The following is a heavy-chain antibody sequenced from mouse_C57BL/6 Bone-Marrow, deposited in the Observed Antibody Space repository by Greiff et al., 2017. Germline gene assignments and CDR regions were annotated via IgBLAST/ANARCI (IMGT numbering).Heavy chain of an antibody. V-gene: IGHV1-31*01. Sequence: EVQLMESGPDLVKPGASLKISCEASGYSFTGYDMPWVKQTHGNILDWIAYINPYNGVSCYHQTFKGTATFTIYKSYSTAFMELRSLTSEDSAVYYCARGDPYVGYFDYWGQGTTLTVSS. CDR1: GYSFTGYD. CDR3: ARGDPYVGYFDY. J-gene: IGHJ2*01. D-gene: IGHD2-13*01. CDR2: INPYNGVS.